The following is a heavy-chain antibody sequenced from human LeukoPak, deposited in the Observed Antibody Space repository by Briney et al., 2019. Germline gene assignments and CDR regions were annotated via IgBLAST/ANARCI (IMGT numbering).Heavy chain of an antibody. CDR3: AKDYDKVYYDILTGYSPNVGFDY. V-gene: IGHV3-23*01. J-gene: IGHJ4*02. CDR2: ISGSGGST. Sequence: GGSLRLSCAASGFTFSSYAMSWVRQAPGKGLEWVSAISGSGGSTYYADSVKGRFTISRDNSKNTLYLQMNSLRAEDTAVYYCAKDYDKVYYDILTGYSPNVGFDYWGQGTLVTVSS. CDR1: GFTFSSYA. D-gene: IGHD3-9*01.